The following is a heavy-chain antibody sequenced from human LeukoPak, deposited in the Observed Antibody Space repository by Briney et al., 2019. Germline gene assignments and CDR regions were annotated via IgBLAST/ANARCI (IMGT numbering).Heavy chain of an antibody. V-gene: IGHV3-30*04. CDR3: ARDAWTVGITMIVVGFDY. Sequence: GRSLRLSCAASGFTFSSYAMYWVRQSPGKGLEWVAVISYDGSNKYYADSVKGRFTISRDNSKNTLYLQMNSLRAEDTAVYYCARDAWTVGITMIVVGFDYWGQGTLVTVSS. CDR1: GFTFSSYA. D-gene: IGHD3-22*01. J-gene: IGHJ4*02. CDR2: ISYDGSNK.